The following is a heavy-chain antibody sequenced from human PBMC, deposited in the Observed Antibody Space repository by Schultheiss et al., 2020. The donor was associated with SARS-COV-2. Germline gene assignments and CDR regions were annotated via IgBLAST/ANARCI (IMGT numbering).Heavy chain of an antibody. D-gene: IGHD6-6*01. CDR3: AHEQLVVNYYYGMDV. CDR2: IDWDDDK. J-gene: IGHJ6*02. CDR1: GFSLSNARMG. Sequence: SGPTLVKPTQTLTLTCTVSGFSLSNARMGVSWIRQPPGKALEWLALIDWDDDKFYSTSLKSRLTITKDTSKNQVVLTMTNMDPVDTATYYCAHEQLVVNYYYGMDVWGQGTTVTVSS. V-gene: IGHV2-70*12.